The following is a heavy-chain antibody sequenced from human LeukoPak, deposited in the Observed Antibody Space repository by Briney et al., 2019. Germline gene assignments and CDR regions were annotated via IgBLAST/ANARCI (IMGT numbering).Heavy chain of an antibody. CDR2: ISASGGST. CDR1: GFTFSSSA. D-gene: IGHD6-13*01. V-gene: IGHV3-23*01. Sequence: GGSLRLSCAASGFTFSSSAMSWVRQVPGKGLEWVSGISASGGSTYYADSVRGRFTISRDNSKNTLYLQMSSLRPEDTAVYYCVKDRWVDHWGQGTLVTVSS. J-gene: IGHJ4*02. CDR3: VKDRWVDH.